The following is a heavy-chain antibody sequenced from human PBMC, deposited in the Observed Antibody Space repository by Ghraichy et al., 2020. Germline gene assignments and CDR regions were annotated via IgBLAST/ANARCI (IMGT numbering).Heavy chain of an antibody. J-gene: IGHJ4*02. Sequence: SETLSLTCTVSGDSISSSSSHWAWIRQTPGKGLEWLAIMYFGGGTNYNPALYTRLTISVDTSKSQFSLKLSSVTAADTAVYYCARRYCINGVCYYFDSCGQGTLVTVSS. CDR2: MYFGGGT. D-gene: IGHD2-8*01. V-gene: IGHV4-39*01. CDR1: GDSISSSSSH. CDR3: ARRYCINGVCYYFDS.